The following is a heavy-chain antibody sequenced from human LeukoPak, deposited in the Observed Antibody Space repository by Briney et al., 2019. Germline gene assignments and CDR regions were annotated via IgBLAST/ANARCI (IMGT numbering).Heavy chain of an antibody. CDR1: GGSFSGYY. J-gene: IGHJ4*02. D-gene: IGHD3-22*01. Sequence: SEILSLTCAVSGGSFSGYYWSWIRQPPGKGLEWIGEINHSGSTNYNPSLKSRVTISIDTSKNQFSLKLNSVTAADTAVYYCATGYYCDRRGSLEKYYFDYWGQETLVTVSS. V-gene: IGHV4-34*01. CDR3: ATGYYCDRRGSLEKYYFDY. CDR2: INHSGST.